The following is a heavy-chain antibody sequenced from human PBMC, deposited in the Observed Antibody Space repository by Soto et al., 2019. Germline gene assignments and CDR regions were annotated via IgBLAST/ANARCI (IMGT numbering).Heavy chain of an antibody. CDR1: GYTFTSYW. V-gene: IGHV5-10-1*01. CDR3: ARGGPQVVHNWVDP. D-gene: IGHD2-15*01. J-gene: IGHJ5*02. Sequence: PGESLKISCKGSGYTFTSYWINWVRQMPGKGLEWMGRIDPTDSYTNYNPSFQGHVTISADKSLSTAYLQWDSLRASDIATYYCARGGPQVVHNWVDPWGQGTLVTVSS. CDR2: IDPTDSYT.